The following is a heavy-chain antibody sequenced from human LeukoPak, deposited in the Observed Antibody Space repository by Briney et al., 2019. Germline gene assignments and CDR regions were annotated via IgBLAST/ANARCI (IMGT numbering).Heavy chain of an antibody. Sequence: PSQTLSLTCTVSGGSISSGDYYWSWIRKPPGKGVGWVGDVYYSVSTYYNPSLKSRVTISVDTSKNQLSLKLSSVTAADTAVYYCARLVQEVQLERRPGYAYYFDYWGQGTLVTVSS. J-gene: IGHJ4*02. CDR2: VYYSVST. V-gene: IGHV4-30-4*08. D-gene: IGHD1-1*01. CDR1: GGSISSGDYY. CDR3: ARLVQEVQLERRPGYAYYFDY.